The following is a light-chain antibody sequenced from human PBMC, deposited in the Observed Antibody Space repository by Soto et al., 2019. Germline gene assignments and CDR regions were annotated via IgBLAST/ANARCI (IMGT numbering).Light chain of an antibody. V-gene: IGLV2-14*01. Sequence: QSALTQPASVSGSPGQSITISCTGTSSDVGSYNYVSWYQQHPGKAPKLMIYDVSNRPSGVSNRFSGSKSGNTASLTISGLQAEDEADYYCSSYTRSSTLDVVFSGGTKVTVL. CDR1: SSDVGSYNY. J-gene: IGLJ2*01. CDR3: SSYTRSSTLDVV. CDR2: DVS.